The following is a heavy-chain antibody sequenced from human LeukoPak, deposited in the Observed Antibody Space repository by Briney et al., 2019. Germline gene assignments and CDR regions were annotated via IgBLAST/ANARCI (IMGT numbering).Heavy chain of an antibody. CDR1: GGTFSSCA. V-gene: IGHV1-69*05. J-gene: IGHJ3*02. CDR3: ATLSGGMTTVVTGIGYDAFDI. D-gene: IGHD4-23*01. Sequence: ASVKVYCKASGGTFSSCAISWVRQAPGQGLEWMRGIIPIFGTANYAQKFQGRVTITTDESTSTAYMELSSLRSEDTAVYYCATLSGGMTTVVTGIGYDAFDIWGQGTMVTVSS. CDR2: IIPIFGTA.